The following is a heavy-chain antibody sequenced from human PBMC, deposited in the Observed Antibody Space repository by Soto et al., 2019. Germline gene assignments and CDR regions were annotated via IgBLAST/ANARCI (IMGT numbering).Heavy chain of an antibody. CDR3: ARDGACGGDCSIDY. D-gene: IGHD2-21*02. CDR2: ISYDGSNK. J-gene: IGHJ4*02. V-gene: IGHV3-30-3*01. Sequence: QVQLVESGGGVVQPGRSLRLSCAASGFTFSSYALYWVRQAPGKRLEWVAVISYDGSNKYYGDSVKGRFTISRDNSKNKLYLQMNSLRAEDTAVYYCARDGACGGDCSIDYWGQGTLVTVSS. CDR1: GFTFSSYA.